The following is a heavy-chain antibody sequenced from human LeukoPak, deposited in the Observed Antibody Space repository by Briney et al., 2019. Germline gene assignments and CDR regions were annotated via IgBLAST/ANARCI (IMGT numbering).Heavy chain of an antibody. CDR3: ARGLWFGSALYYFDY. CDR1: GFTFSSYW. J-gene: IGHJ4*02. D-gene: IGHD3-10*01. V-gene: IGHV3-64*01. Sequence: PGGSLRLSCAASGFTFSSYWMHCVRQAPGKGLEYISSITSNGGSTYYANSVKGRFTISRDNSKNTLYLQMGSLRAEDMAVYYCARGLWFGSALYYFDYWGQGALVTVSS. CDR2: ITSNGGST.